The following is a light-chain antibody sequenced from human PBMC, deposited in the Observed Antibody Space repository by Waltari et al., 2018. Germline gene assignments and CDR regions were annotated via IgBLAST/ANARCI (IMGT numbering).Light chain of an antibody. CDR1: SSDVGGYNY. CDR2: EVS. J-gene: IGLJ2*01. Sequence: QSALTQPPSASGSPGLSVTISCTGTSSDVGGYNYVSWYQQHPGKAPKLMIYEVSKRPSGVPERFSGSKSGNTASLTVSGLQAEDEADYYCSSYAGSNIDVVFGGGTKLTVL. V-gene: IGLV2-8*01. CDR3: SSYAGSNIDVV.